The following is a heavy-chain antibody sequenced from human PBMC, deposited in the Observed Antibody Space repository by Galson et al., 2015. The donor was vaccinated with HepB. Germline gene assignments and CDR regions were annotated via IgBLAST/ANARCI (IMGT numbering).Heavy chain of an antibody. J-gene: IGHJ4*02. CDR3: ASLGLGDSNGWYGFDF. CDR2: IANDGSYE. D-gene: IGHD6-19*01. CDR1: GFSFSYYG. Sequence: SLRLSCAASGFSFSYYGMNWVRQAPGKGLEWVAVIANDGSYENNADCEKGRFTISRDNSKNTLYLQMNSLRTEDTAVYYCASLGLGDSNGWYGFDFWGQGTLVTVSS. V-gene: IGHV3-30*03.